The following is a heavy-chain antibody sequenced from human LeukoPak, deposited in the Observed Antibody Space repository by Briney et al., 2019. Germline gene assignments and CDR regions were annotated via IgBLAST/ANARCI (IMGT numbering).Heavy chain of an antibody. Sequence: GGSLRLSCAASGITFSSYAMSWVRQASGKGLEWVSVISGSGGTTYYADSVKGRFTISRDNSKNTLYLQMSSLRAEGTAVYYCAKKAGSRTDQYPLDYWGQGTLVTVSS. J-gene: IGHJ4*02. CDR1: GITFSSYA. CDR3: AKKAGSRTDQYPLDY. V-gene: IGHV3-23*01. D-gene: IGHD2-15*01. CDR2: ISGSGGTT.